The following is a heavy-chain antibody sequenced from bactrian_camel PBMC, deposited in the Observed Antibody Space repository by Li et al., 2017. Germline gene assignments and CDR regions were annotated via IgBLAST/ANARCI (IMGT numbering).Heavy chain of an antibody. CDR3: AAARGRNLKGRGRRTLGFEW. D-gene: IGHD1*01. Sequence: HVQLVESGGGSVQAEGSLRLSCIASGYTFGSERMAWFRQVTGREREAVASIAMDGSTSYIDSVKGRSTISRDNAKNALYLQMNALKPEDSAMYYCAAARGRNLKGRGRRTLGFEWWGQGTQVTVS. CDR2: IAMDGST. V-gene: IGHV3S55*01. CDR1: GYTFGSER. J-gene: IGHJ4*01.